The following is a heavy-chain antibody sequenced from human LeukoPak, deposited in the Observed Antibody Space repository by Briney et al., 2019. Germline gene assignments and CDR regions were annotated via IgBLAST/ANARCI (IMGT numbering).Heavy chain of an antibody. CDR3: ATTFPYCADGTCAL. D-gene: IGHD2-15*01. CDR1: GFTFSNYG. J-gene: IGHJ1*01. Sequence: GGSLRLSCAASGFTFSNYGMSWVRQAPGKGPEWVATIRPDGSTFTYVDAVRGRFTISRDNPKNSLYLQMHSLRADDTAVYYCATTFPYCADGTCALGGQGTLVIVSS. V-gene: IGHV3-7*01. CDR2: IRPDGSTF.